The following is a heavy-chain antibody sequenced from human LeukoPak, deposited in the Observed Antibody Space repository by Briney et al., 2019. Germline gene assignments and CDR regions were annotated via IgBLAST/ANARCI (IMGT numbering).Heavy chain of an antibody. Sequence: PSETLSLTCTVSGGSISSSSYYWGWIRQPPGKGLEWIGSIYYSGSTYYNPSLKSRVTISVDTSKNQFSLKLSSVTAADTAVYYCASGYYDSSGYYSSFFDYWGQGTLVTVSS. V-gene: IGHV4-39*01. CDR3: ASGYYDSSGYYSSFFDY. J-gene: IGHJ4*02. CDR1: GGSISSSSYY. CDR2: IYYSGST. D-gene: IGHD3-22*01.